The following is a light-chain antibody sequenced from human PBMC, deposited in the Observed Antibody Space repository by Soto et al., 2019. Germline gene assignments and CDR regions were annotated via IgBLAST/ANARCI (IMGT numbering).Light chain of an antibody. CDR1: QSVSSTY. V-gene: IGKV3-20*01. J-gene: IGKJ1*01. CDR3: QQYGTSQWT. CDR2: GAS. Sequence: EIVLTQSPGTLSLSPGERVTLSCRASQSVSSTYLSWYQQKPGQPPRLLISGASSRATGIPDRFSGSGSGTDFTLTISRLEPEDFAVYYCQQYGTSQWTFGQGTKVDIK.